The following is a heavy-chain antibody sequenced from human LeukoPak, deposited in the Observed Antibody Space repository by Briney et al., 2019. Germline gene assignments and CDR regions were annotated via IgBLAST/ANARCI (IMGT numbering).Heavy chain of an antibody. V-gene: IGHV1-18*01. CDR2: ISAYNGNT. Sequence: ASVKVSCKASGYTVTNYYISWVRQAPGQGLEWMGWISAYNGNTDYAQKFQGRVTMTTDTSTSTAYMELRSLISDDTAVYYCARRNVDDRSTLDYWGQGTLVTVSS. J-gene: IGHJ4*02. CDR3: ARRNVDDRSTLDY. CDR1: GYTVTNYY. D-gene: IGHD3-16*01.